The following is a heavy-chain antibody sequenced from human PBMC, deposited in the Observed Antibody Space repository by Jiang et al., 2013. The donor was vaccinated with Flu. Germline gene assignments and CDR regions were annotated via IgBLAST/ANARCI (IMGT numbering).Heavy chain of an antibody. Sequence: KKPGESLKISCKGSGYQPLPATGSAGCARCPGKAWSGWGSSILVTLIPDTARPSEGQVTISADKSISTAYLQWSSLKASDTAMYYCARHSNGEVDYWGQGTLVTVSS. V-gene: IGHV5-51*01. CDR2: SILVTLIP. CDR1: GYQPLPATG. D-gene: IGHD4-17*01. J-gene: IGHJ4*02. CDR3: ARHSNGEVDY.